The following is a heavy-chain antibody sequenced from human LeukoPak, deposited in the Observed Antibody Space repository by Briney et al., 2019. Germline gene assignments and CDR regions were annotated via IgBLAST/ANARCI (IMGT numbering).Heavy chain of an antibody. CDR2: FDPEDGKT. CDR3: ATGYLVTAGLMDV. V-gene: IGHV1-24*01. D-gene: IGHD6-13*01. CDR1: GYTLTELS. J-gene: IGHJ6*02. Sequence: GASVKVSCKVSGYTLTELSMFWVRQAPGKGLEWMGSFDPEDGKTVYAQKFQGRVTMTEDTSTDTDYMELSSLRSEDTAVYYCATGYLVTAGLMDVWGQGTTVTVSS.